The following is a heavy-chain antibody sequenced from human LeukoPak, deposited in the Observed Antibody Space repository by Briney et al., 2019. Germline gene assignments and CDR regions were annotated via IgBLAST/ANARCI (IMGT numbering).Heavy chain of an antibody. CDR2: ISSSSSYI. CDR3: ARDGYYDSSGYYE. J-gene: IGHJ4*02. V-gene: IGHV3-21*01. D-gene: IGHD3-22*01. Sequence: GGSLRLSCAASGFTFSSYSMNWVRQAPGKGLEWVSSISSSSSYIYYADSVRGRFTISRDNAKNSLYLQMNSLRAEDTAVYYCARDGYYDSSGYYEWGQGTLVTVSS. CDR1: GFTFSSYS.